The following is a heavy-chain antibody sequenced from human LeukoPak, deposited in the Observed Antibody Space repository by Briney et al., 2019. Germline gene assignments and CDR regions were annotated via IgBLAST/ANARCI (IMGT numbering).Heavy chain of an antibody. CDR2: ISSSSSYI. V-gene: IGHV3-21*01. J-gene: IGHJ4*02. CDR1: GFTFSSYS. D-gene: IGHD2-21*02. CDR3: ARESCGGDCYPDY. Sequence: GGSLRLSCAASGFTFSSYSMNWVRQAPGKGLAWVSSISSSSSYIYYADSVKGRFTISSDNAKNSLYLQMNSLRAEDTAVYYCARESCGGDCYPDYWGQGTLVTVSS.